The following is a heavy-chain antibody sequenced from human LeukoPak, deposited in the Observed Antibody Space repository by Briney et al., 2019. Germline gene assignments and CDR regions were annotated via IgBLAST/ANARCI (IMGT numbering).Heavy chain of an antibody. V-gene: IGHV3-30*18. J-gene: IGHJ4*02. Sequence: GSLRLSCVGSAFTFSSYEMNWVRRAPGKGLEWVALISSDGTNKYYADSVKGRFTISRDNSKNTLYLQMNRLSAEDTAVYYCAKDGLNYFDYWGQGTLVTVS. CDR2: ISSDGTNK. CDR3: AKDGLNYFDY. CDR1: AFTFSSYE.